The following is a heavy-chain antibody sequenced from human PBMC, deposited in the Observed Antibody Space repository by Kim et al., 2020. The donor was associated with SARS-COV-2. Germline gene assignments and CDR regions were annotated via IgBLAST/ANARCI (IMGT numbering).Heavy chain of an antibody. CDR3: ARGASYDPPGY. V-gene: IGHV3-48*03. J-gene: IGHJ4*02. D-gene: IGHD3-3*01. CDR2: ISSSGSTI. CDR1: GFTFSSYE. Sequence: GGSLRLSCAASGFTFSSYEMNWVRQAPGKGLEWVSYISSSGSTIYYADSVKGRFTISRDNAKNSLYLQMNSLRAEDTAVYYCARGASYDPPGYWGQGTLVTVSS.